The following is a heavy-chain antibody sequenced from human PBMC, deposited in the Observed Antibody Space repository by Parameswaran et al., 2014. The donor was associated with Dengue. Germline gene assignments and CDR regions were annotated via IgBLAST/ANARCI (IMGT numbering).Heavy chain of an antibody. J-gene: IGHJ4*02. V-gene: IGHV3-11*01. CDR2: ISGGGYTI. CDR3: ARHDSDFHFFDY. Sequence: RWIRQPPGKGLEWVAHISGGGYTIDYADSVKGRFTISRDNAQKSLYLQMNSLRGEDSAVYYCARHDSDFHFFDYWGQGVLVTVSS. D-gene: IGHD3-9*01.